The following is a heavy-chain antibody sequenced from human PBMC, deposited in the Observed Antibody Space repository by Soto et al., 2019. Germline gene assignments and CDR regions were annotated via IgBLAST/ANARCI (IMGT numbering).Heavy chain of an antibody. V-gene: IGHV3-43*01. J-gene: IGHJ5*02. D-gene: IGHD4-17*01. Sequence: GGSLRLSCAASGFTFDDYSMHWVRQAPGKGLEWLSLISWNGITTYYADSVKGRFTISRDNSKNSLYLQMNSLTTEDSALYYCAKGGMTKVTSNWIGPWGQGTLVTVSS. CDR1: GFTFDDYS. CDR2: ISWNGITT. CDR3: AKGGMTKVTSNWIGP.